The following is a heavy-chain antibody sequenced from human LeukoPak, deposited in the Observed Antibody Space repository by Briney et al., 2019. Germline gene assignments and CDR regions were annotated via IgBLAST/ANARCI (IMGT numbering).Heavy chain of an antibody. CDR1: GGSFSGYY. J-gene: IGHJ4*02. D-gene: IGHD4-23*01. CDR3: ATVTRGSVVGLYFFEY. V-gene: IGHV4-34*01. CDR2: INHSGST. Sequence: SETLSLTCAVYGGSFSGYYWSWIRQPPGKGLEWIGEINHSGSTNYNPSLKSRVTISVDTSKNQFSLKLSSVTAADTAVYYCATVTRGSVVGLYFFEYWGQGTLVTVSS.